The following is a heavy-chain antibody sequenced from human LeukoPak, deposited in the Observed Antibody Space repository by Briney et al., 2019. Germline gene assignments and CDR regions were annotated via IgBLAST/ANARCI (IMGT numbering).Heavy chain of an antibody. D-gene: IGHD5/OR15-5a*01. CDR2: INPNSGGT. CDR3: ARSWGVEMSTIEPFDY. J-gene: IGHJ4*02. Sequence: GASVKVSCKASGYTFTGYFVHWVRQAPGQGLEWMGWINPNSGGTNYAQKFQGRVTMTRDTSISTAYMDVRRMGYDDTAVYYCARSWGVEMSTIEPFDYWGQGTLVTVSS. V-gene: IGHV1-2*02. CDR1: GYTFTGYF.